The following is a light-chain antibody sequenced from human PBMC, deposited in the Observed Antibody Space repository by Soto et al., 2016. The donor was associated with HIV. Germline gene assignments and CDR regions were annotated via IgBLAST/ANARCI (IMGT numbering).Light chain of an antibody. CDR1: QSINSW. V-gene: IGKV1-5*03. J-gene: IGKJ3*01. Sequence: DIQMTQSPSTLSASVGDRVTITCRASQSINSWLAWYQQKAGKAPKLLIYKASSLESGVPSRFSGSGSGTEFTLTISSLQPDDFATYYCQQSHSTPVTFGPGTKVDIK. CDR2: KAS. CDR3: QQSHSTPVT.